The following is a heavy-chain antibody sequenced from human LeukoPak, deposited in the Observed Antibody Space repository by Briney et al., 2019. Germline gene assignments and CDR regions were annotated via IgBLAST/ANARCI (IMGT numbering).Heavy chain of an antibody. V-gene: IGHV3-13*01. D-gene: IGHD2-21*01. CDR2: IGRGGDT. CDR1: GFTFSSYD. Sequence: GGSLRLSCAASGFTFSSYDMHWVRQPTGKGLEWVSGIGRGGDTNYLGSVKGRFTISRENGKNSWYLQMNSLRAGDTAVYYCVRGLAGGFDPWGQGTLVTVSS. CDR3: VRGLAGGFDP. J-gene: IGHJ5*02.